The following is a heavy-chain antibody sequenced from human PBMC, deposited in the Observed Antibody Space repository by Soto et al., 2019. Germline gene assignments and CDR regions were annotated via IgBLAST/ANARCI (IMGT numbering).Heavy chain of an antibody. CDR3: ATMGTPVTGLYYFDY. Sequence: SETLSLTCTVSGGSISSGSYYWSWIRQPPGKGLERIGFISYSGTTHYSASLRSRVSISVDTSKNQFSLDLSSVTAADTAVYYCATMGTPVTGLYYFDYWGQGTPVTVSS. J-gene: IGHJ4*02. D-gene: IGHD4-17*01. V-gene: IGHV4-30-4*01. CDR2: ISYSGTT. CDR1: GGSISSGSYY.